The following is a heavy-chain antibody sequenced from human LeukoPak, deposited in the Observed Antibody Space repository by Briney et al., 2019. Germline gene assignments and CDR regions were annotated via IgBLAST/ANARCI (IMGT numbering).Heavy chain of an antibody. Sequence: GGSLRLSCAASGFTCSSFWIHWVRQAPGKGLVWVSRISRDGGSTSYVDSVKGRFTISRDNAKNTLYLQMNSLRAEDTAVYYCARLGIQLWPYGADYWGQRTLVTVSS. J-gene: IGHJ4*02. V-gene: IGHV3-74*01. D-gene: IGHD5-18*01. CDR3: ARLGIQLWPYGADY. CDR1: GFTCSSFW. CDR2: ISRDGGST.